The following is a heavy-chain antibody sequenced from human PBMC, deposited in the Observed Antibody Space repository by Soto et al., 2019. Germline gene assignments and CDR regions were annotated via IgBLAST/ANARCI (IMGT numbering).Heavy chain of an antibody. V-gene: IGHV1-69*01. D-gene: IGHD3-10*01. CDR2: VIPIFGTA. J-gene: IGHJ4*02. Sequence: QVQLVQSGAEVKNPGSSVKVSCKSSGGTFSSYAISWVRQAPGQGLEWMGGVIPIFGTAIYAQKFQGRVPITADESTSTAYMELSSLRSEETAEYYCAYYNLVRGVIIPTGLYFAYWGQGTLVTVSS. CDR1: GGTFSSYA. CDR3: AYYNLVRGVIIPTGLYFAY.